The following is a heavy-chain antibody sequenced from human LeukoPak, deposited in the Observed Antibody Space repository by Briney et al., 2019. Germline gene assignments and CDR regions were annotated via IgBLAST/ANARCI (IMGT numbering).Heavy chain of an antibody. CDR3: ATRPAYSSSFDY. CDR1: GYTFTAYY. Sequence: ASVKDSCKTCGYTFTAYYLHWLRQAPGQQPAWMAWINPKSGGSYFAHKFQSRITLTRDTSISTAYIEFNRQISDDTAVYYCATRPAYSSSFDYWGQGYLVTVSS. D-gene: IGHD6-6*01. V-gene: IGHV1-2*02. J-gene: IGHJ4*02. CDR2: INPKSGGS.